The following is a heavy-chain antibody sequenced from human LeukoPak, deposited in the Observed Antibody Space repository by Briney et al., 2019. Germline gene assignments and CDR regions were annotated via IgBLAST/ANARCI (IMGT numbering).Heavy chain of an antibody. D-gene: IGHD1-26*01. Sequence: PSETLSLTCTVSGGSISTYYWSWIRQPPGKGLEWIGYIYYSGSTNHNPSLKSRVTISVDTSRNQVSLKLSSVTAADTAVYYCARGLYSGSYFTPFAYWGQGTLVTVSS. CDR3: ARGLYSGSYFTPFAY. V-gene: IGHV4-59*01. J-gene: IGHJ4*02. CDR1: GGSISTYY. CDR2: IYYSGST.